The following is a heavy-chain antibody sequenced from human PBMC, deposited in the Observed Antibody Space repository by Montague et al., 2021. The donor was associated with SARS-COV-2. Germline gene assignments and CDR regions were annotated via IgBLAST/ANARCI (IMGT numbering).Heavy chain of an antibody. V-gene: IGHV4-59*01. CDR3: ARESFSTFGVVTWPAYFDY. D-gene: IGHD3-3*01. CDR1: GGSISSYY. Sequence: SETLSLTCTVSGGSISSYYWSWIRQPPGKGLEWIGYIYYSGSTSYNPSLKSRVTISVDTSKNQFSLKLSSVTAADTAVYYCARESFSTFGVVTWPAYFDYWGQGTLVTVSS. CDR2: IYYSGST. J-gene: IGHJ4*02.